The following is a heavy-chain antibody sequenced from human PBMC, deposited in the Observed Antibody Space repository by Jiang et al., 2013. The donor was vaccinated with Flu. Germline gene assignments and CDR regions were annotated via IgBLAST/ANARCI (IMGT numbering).Heavy chain of an antibody. CDR1: GGSISSGSYY. J-gene: IGHJ4*02. V-gene: IGHV4-61*02. Sequence: GPGLVKPSQTLSLTCTVSGGSISSGSYYWSWIRQPAGKGLEWIGRIYTSGSTNYNPSLKSRVTISVDTSKNQFSLKLSSVTAADTAVYYCASHYDSSGYYFGHFDYWGQGTLVTVSS. CDR2: IYTSGST. D-gene: IGHD3-22*01. CDR3: ASHYDSSGYYFGHFDY.